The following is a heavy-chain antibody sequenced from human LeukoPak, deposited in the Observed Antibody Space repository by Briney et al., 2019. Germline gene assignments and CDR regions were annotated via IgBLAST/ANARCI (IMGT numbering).Heavy chain of an antibody. D-gene: IGHD6-25*01. V-gene: IGHV4-34*01. Sequence: SETLSLTCAVYGGSFSGYYWNWIRQPPAKGLERIGEINHSGSTNYNPSLKSRVTISVDTSKNQFSLKLSSVTAADTAVYYCARGIAARQRYYYYMDVWGKGTTVTISS. CDR1: GGSFSGYY. CDR3: ARGIAARQRYYYYMDV. CDR2: INHSGST. J-gene: IGHJ6*03.